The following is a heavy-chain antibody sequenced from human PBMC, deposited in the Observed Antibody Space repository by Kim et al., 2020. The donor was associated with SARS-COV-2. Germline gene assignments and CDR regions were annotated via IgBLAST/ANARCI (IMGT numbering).Heavy chain of an antibody. CDR1: GFTFSSYW. J-gene: IGHJ6*01. V-gene: IGHV3-7*03. CDR3: ARHQDVVMVNALNGYYYYGVDV. CDR2: IKEYGSET. D-gene: IGHD2-8*01. Sequence: GGSLRLSCAVSGFTFSSYWMTWVRQAPGKGLEWVANIKEYGSETYYVDSVKGRFTISRDNAESSLYLQMNSLRVEDTALYYCARHQDVVMVNALNGYYYYGVDVWGQGTTVTVSS.